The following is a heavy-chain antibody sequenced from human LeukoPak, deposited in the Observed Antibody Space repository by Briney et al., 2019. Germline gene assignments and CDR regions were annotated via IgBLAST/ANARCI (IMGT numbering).Heavy chain of an antibody. CDR2: ISGSGGST. CDR1: GFTFSSYA. V-gene: IGHV3-23*01. J-gene: IGHJ5*01. Sequence: GGSLRLSCAASGFTFSSYAMSWVRQAPGKGLEWVSAISGSGGSTYYADSAKGRFTISRDNSNSLVSLQMNNLTTEDTAVYYCAREKFDSWGQGTLVIVSP. CDR3: AREKFDS.